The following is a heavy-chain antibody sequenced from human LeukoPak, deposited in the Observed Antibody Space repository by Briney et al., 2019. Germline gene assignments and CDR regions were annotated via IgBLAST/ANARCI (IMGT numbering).Heavy chain of an antibody. J-gene: IGHJ4*02. V-gene: IGHV3-48*03. CDR2: ISNTDETR. Sequence: GGSLRLSCAASGFNFRSYEMNWVCQAPGKGLEWVSYISNTDETRTYADSVKGRFTISRDNAKNSLHLEMNSLRAEDTAVYYCAREIVSAVAGNFDYWGQGTLVTVSS. CDR3: AREIVSAVAGNFDY. CDR1: GFNFRSYE. D-gene: IGHD6-19*01.